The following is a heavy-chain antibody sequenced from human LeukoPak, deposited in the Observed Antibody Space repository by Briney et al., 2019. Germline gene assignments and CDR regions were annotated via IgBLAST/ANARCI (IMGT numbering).Heavy chain of an antibody. CDR1: GGSFSGYY. J-gene: IGHJ4*02. CDR2: INHSGST. Sequence: SETLSLTCAVYGGSFSGYYWSWIRQPPGKGLEWIGEINHSGSTNYDPSLKSRVTISVDTSKNQFSLKLSSVTAADTAVYYCARLADYYYDSSGYYYFDYWGQGTLVTVSS. V-gene: IGHV4-34*01. D-gene: IGHD3-22*01. CDR3: ARLADYYYDSSGYYYFDY.